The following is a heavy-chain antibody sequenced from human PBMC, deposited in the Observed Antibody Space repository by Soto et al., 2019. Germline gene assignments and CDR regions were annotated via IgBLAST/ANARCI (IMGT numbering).Heavy chain of an antibody. Sequence: EVQLLESGGGLVQPGGSLRLSCAASGFTFSIYPMSWVRQTPGKGLEWVSTIGTTGGDTYYPDSVKGRSTISRDDSKNTLYLQMNSLRAEDSAVYYCAKSRVDSERGYFDLWGRGTLVTVSS. CDR3: AKSRVDSERGYFDL. CDR1: GFTFSIYP. J-gene: IGHJ2*01. D-gene: IGHD2-15*01. V-gene: IGHV3-23*01. CDR2: IGTTGGDT.